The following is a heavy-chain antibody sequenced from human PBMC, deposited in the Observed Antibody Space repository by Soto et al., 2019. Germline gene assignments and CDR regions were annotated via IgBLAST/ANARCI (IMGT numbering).Heavy chain of an antibody. J-gene: IGHJ6*02. CDR3: ARDPYCSSTSCYSRTWYYGMDV. CDR1: GYTFTGYY. Sequence: GASVKVSCKASGYTFTGYYMHWVRQAPGQVLEWMGWINPNSGGTNYAQKFQGRVTMTRDTSISTAYMELSRLRSDDTAVYYCARDPYCSSTSCYSRTWYYGMDVWGQGTTVTVSS. D-gene: IGHD2-2*01. V-gene: IGHV1-2*02. CDR2: INPNSGGT.